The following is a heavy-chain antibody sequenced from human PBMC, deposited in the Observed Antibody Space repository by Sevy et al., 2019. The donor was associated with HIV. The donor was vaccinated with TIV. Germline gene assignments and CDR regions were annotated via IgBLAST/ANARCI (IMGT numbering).Heavy chain of an antibody. CDR1: GFAFYDYS. CDR2: LSFGCGKI. V-gene: IGHV3-23*01. J-gene: IGHJ4*02. CDR3: AREGCTRPHDY. Sequence: GGSLRLSCAASGFAFYDYSMSWIRQAPGKGLGWVATLSFGCGKINYADSVKGRLTISRDNSKNSFYLQMDNLRVEDTALYYCAREGCTRPHDYWGQGTRVTVSS. D-gene: IGHD2-8*01.